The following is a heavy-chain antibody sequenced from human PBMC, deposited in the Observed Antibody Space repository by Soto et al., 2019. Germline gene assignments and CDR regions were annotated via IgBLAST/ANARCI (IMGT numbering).Heavy chain of an antibody. V-gene: IGHV4-30-4*01. CDR3: ARDPRDNYFDY. J-gene: IGHJ4*02. CDR2: IYYSGST. CDR1: GGSISSGDYY. Sequence: PSETLSLTCPVSGGSISSGDYYWSWIRQPPGKGLAWIGYIYYSGSTYYNPSLKSRVTISVDTSKNQFSLKLSSVTAADTAVYYCARDPRDNYFDYWGQGTLVTVSS.